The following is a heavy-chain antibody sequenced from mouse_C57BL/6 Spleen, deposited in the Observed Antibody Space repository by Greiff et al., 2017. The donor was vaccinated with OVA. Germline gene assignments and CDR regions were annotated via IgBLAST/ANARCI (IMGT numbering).Heavy chain of an antibody. Sequence: EVKVVESGGGLVQPGGSLKLSCAASGFTFSDYYMYWVRQTPEKRLEWVAYISNGGGSTYYPDTVKGRFTISRDNAKNTLYLQMSRLKSEDTAMYYCARHYSSFDVWGTGTTVTVSS. V-gene: IGHV5-12*01. CDR1: GFTFSDYY. CDR3: ARHYSSFDV. J-gene: IGHJ1*03. CDR2: ISNGGGST. D-gene: IGHD2-12*01.